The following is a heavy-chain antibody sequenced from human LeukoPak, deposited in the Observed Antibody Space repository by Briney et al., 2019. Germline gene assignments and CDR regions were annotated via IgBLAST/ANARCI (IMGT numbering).Heavy chain of an antibody. V-gene: IGHV1-2*02. J-gene: IGHJ4*02. CDR3: ARDFHFGMATIPYDY. Sequence: ASVKVSCKASGYTFTGYYMHWVRQAPGQGLEWMGWINPNSGGTNYAQKFQGRVTMTRDTSISTAYMELSRLRSDDTAVYYCARDFHFGMATIPYDYWGQGTLVTVSS. CDR1: GYTFTGYY. D-gene: IGHD5-24*01. CDR2: INPNSGGT.